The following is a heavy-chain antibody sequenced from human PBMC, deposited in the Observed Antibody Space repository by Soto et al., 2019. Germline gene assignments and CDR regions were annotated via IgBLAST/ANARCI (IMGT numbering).Heavy chain of an antibody. CDR1: GGTFSSYA. CDR3: ARGAARSSNPGSNWFDP. J-gene: IGHJ5*02. D-gene: IGHD4-4*01. CDR2: IIPIFGTA. V-gene: IGHV1-69*01. Sequence: QVQLVQSGAEVKKPGSSVKVSCKASGGTFSSYAISWVRQAPGQGLEWMGGIIPIFGTANYAQKFQGRVTITADESTSTAYMELSSLRSEDTAVYYCARGAARSSNPGSNWFDPWGQGTLVTVSS.